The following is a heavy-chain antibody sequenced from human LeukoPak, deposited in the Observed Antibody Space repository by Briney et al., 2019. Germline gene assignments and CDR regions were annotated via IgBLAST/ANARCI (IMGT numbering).Heavy chain of an antibody. J-gene: IGHJ4*02. Sequence: GGSLRLSCAASGFTFSNYGMHWVRQAPGKGLEWVAVISYDGSNKYYADSVKGRFTISRDNSKNTLYLQMNSLRVQDTAVYYCAREGVYSYGPLDYWGQGTLVTVSS. D-gene: IGHD5-18*01. CDR2: ISYDGSNK. V-gene: IGHV3-30*03. CDR3: AREGVYSYGPLDY. CDR1: GFTFSNYG.